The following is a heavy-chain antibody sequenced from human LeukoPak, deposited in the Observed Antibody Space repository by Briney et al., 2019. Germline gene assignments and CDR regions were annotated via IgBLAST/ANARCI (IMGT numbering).Heavy chain of an antibody. Sequence: GASVKVSCKASGYTFTSYGISWVRQAPGQGLEWMGWISAYNGNTNYAQKLQGRVTMTTDTSTSTAYMELRSLRSDDTAIYYCARDSPSSIAARPVYWGQGTLVTVSS. D-gene: IGHD6-6*01. CDR3: ARDSPSSIAARPVY. CDR1: GYTFTSYG. V-gene: IGHV1-18*01. J-gene: IGHJ4*02. CDR2: ISAYNGNT.